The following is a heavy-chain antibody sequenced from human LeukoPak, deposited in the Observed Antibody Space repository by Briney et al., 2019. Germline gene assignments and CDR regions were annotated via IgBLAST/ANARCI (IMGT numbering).Heavy chain of an antibody. CDR1: GGSISSGGYY. CDR2: IYYSGST. CDR3: ARSGGAYGDYVPFDP. J-gene: IGHJ5*02. V-gene: IGHV4-31*03. D-gene: IGHD4-17*01. Sequence: SETLSLTCTVSGGSISSGGYYWSWIRQHPGTGLEWIGYIYYSGSTYYNPPLKSRVTVSVDTSKNQFSLKLSSVTAADTAVYYCARSGGAYGDYVPFDPWGQGTLVTVSS.